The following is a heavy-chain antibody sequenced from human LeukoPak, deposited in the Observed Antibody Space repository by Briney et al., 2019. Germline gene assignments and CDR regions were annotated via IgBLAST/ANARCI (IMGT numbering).Heavy chain of an antibody. CDR3: ARRNTGTYYYFDY. CDR1: GFTFSGYA. V-gene: IGHV3-23*01. J-gene: IGHJ4*02. Sequence: PGGSLRLSCAASGFTFSGYAMSWVRQAPGKGLEWVSAISGSGGSTNYADSVKGRFTISRDNSKSTLYLQMNSLRAEDTALYYCARRNTGTYYYFDYWGQGTLVTVSS. D-gene: IGHD1-26*01. CDR2: ISGSGGST.